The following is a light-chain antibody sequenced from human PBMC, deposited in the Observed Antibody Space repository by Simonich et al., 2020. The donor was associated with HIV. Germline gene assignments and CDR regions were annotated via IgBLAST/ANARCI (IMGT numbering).Light chain of an antibody. Sequence: QSALTQPASVSGSPGQSITISCTGTSSDVGGYNYVSWYQQHPGKAPKLMIYEVSKRPSGVPDRFSGSKSGNTASLTVSGLQAEDEADYHCSSYTSSSTVVFGGGTKVTVL. J-gene: IGLJ2*01. CDR3: SSYTSSSTVV. CDR2: EVS. CDR1: SSDVGGYNY. V-gene: IGLV2-14*01.